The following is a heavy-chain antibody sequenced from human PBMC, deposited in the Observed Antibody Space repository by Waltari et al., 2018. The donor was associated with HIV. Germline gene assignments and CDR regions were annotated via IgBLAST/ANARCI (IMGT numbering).Heavy chain of an antibody. D-gene: IGHD5-12*01. CDR1: GYTFRSFG. CDR2: SNIDNGNA. J-gene: IGHJ6*02. V-gene: IGHV1-18*01. CDR3: ARDLLIKVDMATIFSFKSYNYYYGLDV. Sequence: QVQLVQSGSEVKKPGASLRVSCKASGYTFRSFGISWVRQAPGKGLEWMGWSNIDNGNANYAQKFQGRVTMTTDTSTTTAYMELRSLRPDDTAVYYCARDLLIKVDMATIFSFKSYNYYYGLDVWGQGTTVTVSS.